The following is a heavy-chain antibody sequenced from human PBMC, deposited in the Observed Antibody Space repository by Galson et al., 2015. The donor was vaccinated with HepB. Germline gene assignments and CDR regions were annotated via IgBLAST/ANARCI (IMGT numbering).Heavy chain of an antibody. Sequence: SVKVSCKASGYTFTSYAMHWVRQAPGQRLEWMGWINAGNGNTKYSQRFQGRVTITRDTFASTAYMELSSLRSEDTAVYYCARADAKTGTGYYYYGMDVWGQGTTVTVSS. V-gene: IGHV1-3*01. CDR2: INAGNGNT. CDR3: ARADAKTGTGYYYYGMDV. J-gene: IGHJ6*02. D-gene: IGHD1-1*01. CDR1: GYTFTSYA.